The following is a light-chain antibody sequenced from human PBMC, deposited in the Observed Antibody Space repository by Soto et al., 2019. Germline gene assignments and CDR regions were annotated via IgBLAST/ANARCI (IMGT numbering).Light chain of an antibody. V-gene: IGKV4-1*01. CDR3: QHYYTVPVT. J-gene: IGKJ5*01. CDR2: WAS. Sequence: DIVMTQSPDSLAVSLGERATINCKSSQTVLRSSNNKNHLAWYQQKPEQPPKMLISWASTRESGVPDRFSGSGSGTDCTLAIISLQAEDVAVYYCQHYYTVPVTFGQGTRLEIK. CDR1: QTVLRSSNNKNH.